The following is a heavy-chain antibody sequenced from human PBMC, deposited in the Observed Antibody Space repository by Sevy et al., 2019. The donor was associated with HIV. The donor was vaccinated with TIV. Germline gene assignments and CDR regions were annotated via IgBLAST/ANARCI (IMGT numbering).Heavy chain of an antibody. D-gene: IGHD3-10*01. Sequence: ASVKVSCKTSGYTFTTYAIHWVRQAPGQRLEWMGWINAGNGNTKYSQNFQGRVTITRDTSASTAYMELSSLRVEDTAVYYCARDYSDSGSYYISNWFDPWGQGTLVTVSS. CDR2: INAGNGNT. J-gene: IGHJ5*02. CDR1: GYTFTTYA. CDR3: ARDYSDSGSYYISNWFDP. V-gene: IGHV1-3*01.